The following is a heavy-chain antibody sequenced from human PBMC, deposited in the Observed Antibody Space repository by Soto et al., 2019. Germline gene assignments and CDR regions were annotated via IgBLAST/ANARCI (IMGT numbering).Heavy chain of an antibody. CDR1: GVSISSGGYY. J-gene: IGHJ6*02. D-gene: IGHD2-21*01. Sequence: SETLSLTCNVSGVSISSGGYYWTWIRQHPGKGLEWIGYNYHPGSTYYNPSLKRRVIISVDTSKNQFSLRLSSVSAADTAVYYCASSAYYYGMDVRGQGTTVTVSS. CDR3: ASSAYYYGMDV. CDR2: NYHPGST. V-gene: IGHV4-31*03.